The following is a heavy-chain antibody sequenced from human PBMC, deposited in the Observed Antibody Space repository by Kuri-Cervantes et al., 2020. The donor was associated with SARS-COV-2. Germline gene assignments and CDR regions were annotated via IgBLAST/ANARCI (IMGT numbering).Heavy chain of an antibody. CDR3: ASRSYQLLAYYYYGMDV. CDR1: GFTFSSYA. Sequence: ETLSPTCAASGFTFSSYAMSWVRQAPGKGLEWVSAISGSGGSTYYADSVKGRFTISRDNSKNTLYLQMNSLRAEDTAVYYCASRSYQLLAYYYYGMDVWGQGTTVTVSS. D-gene: IGHD2-2*01. J-gene: IGHJ6*02. V-gene: IGHV3-23*01. CDR2: ISGSGGST.